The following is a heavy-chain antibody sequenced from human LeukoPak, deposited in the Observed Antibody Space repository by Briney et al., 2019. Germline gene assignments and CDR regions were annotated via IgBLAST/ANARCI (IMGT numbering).Heavy chain of an antibody. J-gene: IGHJ4*02. V-gene: IGHV4-30-4*08. CDR1: GGSISSDDYC. CDR2: IYYSGST. D-gene: IGHD3-22*01. CDR3: ARYDSRGTNNFYFDY. Sequence: SETLSLTCSVSGGSISSDDYCWNWIRQHPGKGLEWIGYIYYSGSTYYNPSLKSRVTISVDTSKNQFSLKLSSVTAADTAVYYCARYDSRGTNNFYFDYWGQGTLVTVSS.